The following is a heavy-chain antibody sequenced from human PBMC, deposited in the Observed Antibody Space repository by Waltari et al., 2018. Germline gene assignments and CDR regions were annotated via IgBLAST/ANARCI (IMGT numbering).Heavy chain of an antibody. Sequence: EVQLLESGGGLVQPGGSLRLSCAASGFTFSSYAMSWVRQAPGKGLEWVSGISGSGGRTYYADSVKGRFTISRDNSKNTLYLQMNSLRAEDTAVYYCAKMGYYYDSSGYYWSWGQGTLVTVSS. CDR2: ISGSGGRT. V-gene: IGHV3-23*01. CDR3: AKMGYYYDSSGYYWS. D-gene: IGHD3-22*01. J-gene: IGHJ5*02. CDR1: GFTFSSYA.